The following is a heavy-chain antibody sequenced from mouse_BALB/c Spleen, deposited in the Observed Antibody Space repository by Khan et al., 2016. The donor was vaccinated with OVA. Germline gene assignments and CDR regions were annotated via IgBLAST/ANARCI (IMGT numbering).Heavy chain of an antibody. V-gene: IGHV3-2*02. CDR1: GYSIPSDYA. Sequence: EVQLVESGPGLVKPSQSLSLTCTVTGYSIPSDYAWNWIRQFPGNKLEWMGLISYSGNTKYNPSLKSRISITRDTSKNPFFLQLNSVTTEDTATCYCARVDGGDLDYWGKGTTVTVSS. CDR3: ARVDGGDLDY. J-gene: IGHJ2*01. CDR2: ISYSGNT.